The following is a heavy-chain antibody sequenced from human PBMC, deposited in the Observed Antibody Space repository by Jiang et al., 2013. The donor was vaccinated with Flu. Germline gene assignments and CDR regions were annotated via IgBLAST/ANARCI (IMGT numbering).Heavy chain of an antibody. CDR3: AKDLGFGELLFDY. J-gene: IGHJ4*02. D-gene: IGHD3-10*01. Sequence: SAISGSGGSTYYADSVKGRFTISRDNPKNTLYLQMNSLRAEDTAVYYCAKDLGFGELLFDYWGQGTLVTVSS. V-gene: IGHV3-23*01. CDR2: ISGSGGST.